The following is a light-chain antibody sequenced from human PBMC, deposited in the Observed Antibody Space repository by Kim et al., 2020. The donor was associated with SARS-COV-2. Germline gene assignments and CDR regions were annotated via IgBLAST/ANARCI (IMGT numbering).Light chain of an antibody. CDR1: QSINTH. CDR2: GAS. Sequence: SVGDRVTLTCRASQSINTHLNWYQQKSGKAPHLLIYGASNLQSGVSSRFSGGGSGTDFALTINSLQPEDFATYYCQQTFTSPPYSFGQGTKVDIK. V-gene: IGKV1-39*01. J-gene: IGKJ2*03. CDR3: QQTFTSPPYS.